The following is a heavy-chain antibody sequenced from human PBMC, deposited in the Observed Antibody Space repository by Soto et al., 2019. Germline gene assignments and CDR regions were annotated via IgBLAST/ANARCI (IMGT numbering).Heavy chain of an antibody. D-gene: IGHD3-16*01. V-gene: IGHV4-39*01. J-gene: IGHJ6*03. CDR1: GGSISSSSYY. Sequence: QLQLQESGPGLVKPSETLSLTCTVSGGSISSSSYYWGWIRQPPGKGLEWIGSIYYSGSTYYNPSLKSRVTISVDTSKNQFSLKLSSVTAADTAVYYCASTSNRPRGYYMDVWGKGTTVTVSS. CDR2: IYYSGST. CDR3: ASTSNRPRGYYMDV.